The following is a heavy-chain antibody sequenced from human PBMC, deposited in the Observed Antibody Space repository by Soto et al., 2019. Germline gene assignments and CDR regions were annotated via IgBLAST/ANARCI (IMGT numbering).Heavy chain of an antibody. CDR1: GGSISSSSYY. V-gene: IGHV4-39*01. J-gene: IGHJ5*02. CDR2: IYYSGST. CDR3: ARPERDCTNGICSYNWFDP. Sequence: QLQLQESGPGLVKPSETLSLTCTVSGGSISSSSYYWGWIRQPPGKGLEWIGSIYYSGSTYYNPSLKSRVTISVDTSKNQFSLKLASVTAADTAVYYCARPERDCTNGICSYNWFDPWGQGTLVTVSS. D-gene: IGHD2-8*01.